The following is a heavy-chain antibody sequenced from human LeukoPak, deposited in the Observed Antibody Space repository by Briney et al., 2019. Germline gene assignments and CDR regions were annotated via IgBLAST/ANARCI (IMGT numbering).Heavy chain of an antibody. CDR2: MNSNSGDT. CDR1: GYTFTDYF. V-gene: IGHV1-2*02. J-gene: IGHJ4*02. Sequence: GASVKVSCKASGYTFTDYFLHWVRQAPGQGLEWMGWMNSNSGDTNYAQKFRGRVTMTRDTSIRTAYMEPSRLRSDDTAVYYCARDAFGHDNDFDYWGQGTLVTVSS. CDR3: ARDAFGHDNDFDY. D-gene: IGHD3-10*01.